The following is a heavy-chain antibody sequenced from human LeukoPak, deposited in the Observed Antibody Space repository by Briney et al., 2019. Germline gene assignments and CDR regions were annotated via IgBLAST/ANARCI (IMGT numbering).Heavy chain of an antibody. Sequence: PGGSLRLSCAASGFTFSSYEMNWVRQAPGKGLEWVSYISSSGSTIYYADSVKGRFTISRDNAKNSLYLQMNSLRAEATAVYYCARWAYQHYYYYMDVWGKGTTVTISS. J-gene: IGHJ6*03. CDR3: ARWAYQHYYYYMDV. V-gene: IGHV3-48*03. CDR2: ISSSGSTI. CDR1: GFTFSSYE.